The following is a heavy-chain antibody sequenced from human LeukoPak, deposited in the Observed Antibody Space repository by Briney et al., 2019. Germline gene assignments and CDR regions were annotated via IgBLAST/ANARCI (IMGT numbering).Heavy chain of an antibody. Sequence: PGGSLRLSCAASGFTFSSYSMNWVRQAPGKGLEWVASISSSSSYIYYADSGKGRFTISRDHAKNSLYLQMNGRRAQGTAVFDCARDGPIAAAGTSLDVWGKGTTVTVSS. CDR2: ISSSSSYI. J-gene: IGHJ6*04. D-gene: IGHD6-13*01. V-gene: IGHV3-21*01. CDR1: GFTFSSYS. CDR3: ARDGPIAAAGTSLDV.